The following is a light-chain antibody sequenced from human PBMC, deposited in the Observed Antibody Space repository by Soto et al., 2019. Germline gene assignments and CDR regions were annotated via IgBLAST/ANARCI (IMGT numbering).Light chain of an antibody. V-gene: IGKV1-39*01. J-gene: IGKJ1*01. CDR3: HQRQRWPRT. CDR1: QDISNY. CDR2: AAS. Sequence: DIQMTQSPSSLSASVGDRVTITCQASQDISNYLNWYQQKPGKAPKLLIYAASSLQSGVPSRFSGSGSGTDFPLTITSLGPEDFAFYYCHQRQRWPRTFGQGTRWIS.